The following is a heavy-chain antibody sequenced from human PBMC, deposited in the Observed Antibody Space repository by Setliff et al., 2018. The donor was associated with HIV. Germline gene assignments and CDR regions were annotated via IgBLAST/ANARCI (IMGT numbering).Heavy chain of an antibody. CDR1: GYTFTSYD. D-gene: IGHD6-13*01. Sequence: ASVKVSCKASGYTFTSYDINWVRQATGQGLGWMGWMNPNSGNTGYAQKFQGRVTITRNTSISTAYMELSSLRSEDTAVYYCARVSRGGWQQLARWDYYYMDVWGKGTTVTVSS. J-gene: IGHJ6*03. CDR2: MNPNSGNT. V-gene: IGHV1-8*03. CDR3: ARVSRGGWQQLARWDYYYMDV.